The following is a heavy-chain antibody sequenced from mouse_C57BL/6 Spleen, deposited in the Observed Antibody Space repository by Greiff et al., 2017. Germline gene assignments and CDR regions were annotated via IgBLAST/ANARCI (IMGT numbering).Heavy chain of an antibody. V-gene: IGHV3-8*01. CDR2: ISHSGST. D-gene: IGHD1-1*02. CDR1: GYPTPTDY. CDR3: ARWGGRFALDY. Sequence: EVHLQDPGLGLARPSQTLSLTSSVTGYPTPTDYWTWFRKFPGNKLEYMGYISHSGSTYYNLSLKSGISMTRDTSKTQYYLQLNSVTTEDAAAYYYARWGGRFALDYWGQGTSVTVAS. J-gene: IGHJ4*01.